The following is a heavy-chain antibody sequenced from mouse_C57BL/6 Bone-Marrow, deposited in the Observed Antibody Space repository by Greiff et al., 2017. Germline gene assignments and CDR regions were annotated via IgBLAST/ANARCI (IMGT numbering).Heavy chain of an antibody. Sequence: DVQLVESGGDLVKPGGSLKLSCAASGFTFSSYGMSWVRQTPDKRLEWVATISSGGSYTYYPDSVKGRFTISRDNAKHTLYLQMSSLKSEDTAMYYCARLNWAWFAYWGQGTLVTVSA. CDR3: ARLNWAWFAY. J-gene: IGHJ3*01. D-gene: IGHD4-1*01. CDR2: ISSGGSYT. V-gene: IGHV5-6*01. CDR1: GFTFSSYG.